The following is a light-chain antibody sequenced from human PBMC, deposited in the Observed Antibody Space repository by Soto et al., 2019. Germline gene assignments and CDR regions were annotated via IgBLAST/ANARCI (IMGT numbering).Light chain of an antibody. J-gene: IGKJ5*01. Sequence: EIVLTQSTATLSFSPGERATLSFRASQIVSSYLAWYQQKPGQAPRLLIYDASNRATGIPARFSGSGSGTDFTLTISSLEPEDFAVYYCQQRSNWPITFGQGTRLEIK. CDR1: QIVSSY. CDR2: DAS. V-gene: IGKV3-11*01. CDR3: QQRSNWPIT.